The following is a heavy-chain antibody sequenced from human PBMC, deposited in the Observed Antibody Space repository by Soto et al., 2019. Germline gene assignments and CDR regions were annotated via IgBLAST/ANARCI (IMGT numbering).Heavy chain of an antibody. J-gene: IGHJ6*03. D-gene: IGHD2-8*01. V-gene: IGHV5-51*01. CDR1: GYSFTTYY. CDR3: ARHMGQSCTDGVCKGDFHYYYMDV. CDR2: IYPGDSDT. Sequence: GESLKISCKGSGYSFTTYYIGWVRQMPGKGLEWMGIIYPGDSDTRYSPSFQGQVTISADKSVSTAYLQWSSLKASDTAMYYCARHMGQSCTDGVCKGDFHYYYMDVWGKGTTVTVSS.